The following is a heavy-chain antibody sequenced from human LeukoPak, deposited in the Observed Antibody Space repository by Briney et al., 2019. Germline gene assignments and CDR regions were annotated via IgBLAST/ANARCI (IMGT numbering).Heavy chain of an antibody. D-gene: IGHD6-19*01. J-gene: IGHJ4*02. CDR1: GGSISNYY. CDR2: IYYSGST. CDR3: ASLAVAGTDV. Sequence: KSSETLSLTCTVSGGSISNYYWSWIRQPPGKGLEWIGYIYYSGSTNYNPSLKSRVTISVDTSKNQFSLKLSSVTAADTAVYYCASLAVAGTDVWGQGTLVTVSS. V-gene: IGHV4-59*08.